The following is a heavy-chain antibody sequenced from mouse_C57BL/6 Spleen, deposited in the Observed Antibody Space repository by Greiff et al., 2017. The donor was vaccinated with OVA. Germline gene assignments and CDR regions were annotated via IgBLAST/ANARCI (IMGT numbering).Heavy chain of an antibody. J-gene: IGHJ2*01. D-gene: IGHD1-1*01. Sequence: VQLQQSGPVLVKPGASVKMSCKASGYTFTDYYMNWVKQSHGKSLEWIGVINPYNGGTSYNQKFKGKATLTVDKSSSTAYMELNSLTSEDSAVYYCARGETTLGDYWGQGTTLTVSS. CDR3: ARGETTLGDY. CDR2: INPYNGGT. V-gene: IGHV1-19*01. CDR1: GYTFTDYY.